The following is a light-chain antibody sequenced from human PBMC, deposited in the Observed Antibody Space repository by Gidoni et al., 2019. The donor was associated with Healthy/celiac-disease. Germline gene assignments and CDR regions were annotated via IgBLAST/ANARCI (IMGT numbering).Light chain of an antibody. CDR1: SSDVGSYNR. CDR3: SSYTSSSTSVV. J-gene: IGLJ2*01. Sequence: QSALTQPPSVSGSPGQPVTISCTGTSSDVGSYNRVSWYQQPPGTAPKLMIYEVSNRPSGVPDRFSGSKSGNTASLTISGLQAEDEADYYCSSYTSSSTSVVFGGGTKLTVL. V-gene: IGLV2-18*02. CDR2: EVS.